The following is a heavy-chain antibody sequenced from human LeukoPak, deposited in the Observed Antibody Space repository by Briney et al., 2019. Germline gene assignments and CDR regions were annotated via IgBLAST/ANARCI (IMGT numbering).Heavy chain of an antibody. V-gene: IGHV4-59*12. J-gene: IGHJ4*02. CDR1: GGSISNYY. Sequence: SETLSLTCTVSGGSISNYYWNWIRQPPGKGLEWIGYIYYSGSTNYNPSLKSRVTISVDTSKNQFSLKLSSVTAADTAVYYCARGPHTGVNYYDSSGYYYWGQGTLVTVSS. CDR3: ARGPHTGVNYYDSSGYYY. D-gene: IGHD3-22*01. CDR2: IYYSGST.